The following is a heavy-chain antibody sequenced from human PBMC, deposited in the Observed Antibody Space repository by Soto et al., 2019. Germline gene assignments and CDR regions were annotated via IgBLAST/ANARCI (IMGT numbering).Heavy chain of an antibody. Sequence: GGSLRLSCAASGFTFSSYAMSWVRQAPGKGLEWVSAISGSGGSTYYADSVKGRFTISRDNSKNTLYLQMNSLRAEDTAVYYCAKDRGYCSSPSCYIFWVFDSWGQGNLVTVSS. CDR1: GFTFSSYA. CDR2: ISGSGGST. CDR3: AKDRGYCSSPSCYIFWVFDS. J-gene: IGHJ4*02. V-gene: IGHV3-23*01. D-gene: IGHD2-2*02.